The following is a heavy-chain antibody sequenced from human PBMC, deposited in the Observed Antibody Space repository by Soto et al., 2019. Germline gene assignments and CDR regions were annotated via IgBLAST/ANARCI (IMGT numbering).Heavy chain of an antibody. J-gene: IGHJ5*02. CDR2: IWYDGSNK. D-gene: IGHD3-3*01. V-gene: IGHV3-33*06. CDR3: AKVGVTIFGVDRGWFDP. Sequence: QVQLVESGGGVVQPGRSLRLSCAACGCTFSSYGMHWVRQAPGKGLEWVAVIWYDGSNKYYADSVKGRFTISRDNSKNTLYLQMNSLRAEDTAVYYCAKVGVTIFGVDRGWFDPWGQGTLVTASS. CDR1: GCTFSSYG.